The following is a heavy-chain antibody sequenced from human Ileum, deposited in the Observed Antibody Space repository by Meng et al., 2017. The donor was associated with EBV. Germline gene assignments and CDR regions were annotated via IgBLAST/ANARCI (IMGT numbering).Heavy chain of an antibody. CDR2: ISAYNGNT. Sequence: HVQLVQSGAEVKKPGASVKVSCEASGYIFNNYGVSWVRQAPGQGPEWMGWISAYNGNTNYAQNFQGRFTMTTDTSTSTAYMELRSLRSDDTAVYYCARDLPGGTKGTWLDLWGQGTLVTVSS. J-gene: IGHJ5*02. V-gene: IGHV1-18*01. CDR1: GYIFNNYG. D-gene: IGHD1-14*01. CDR3: ARDLPGGTKGTWLDL.